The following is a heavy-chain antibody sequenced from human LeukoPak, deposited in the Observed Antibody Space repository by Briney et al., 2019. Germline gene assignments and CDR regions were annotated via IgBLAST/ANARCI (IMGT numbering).Heavy chain of an antibody. Sequence: ETLSLTCAVSGGFISSSNWWSWVRQPPGKGLEWVSSISSSSSYIYYADSVKGRFTISRDNAKNSLYLQMNSLRAEDTAVYYCARENGVVVTGFDYWGQGTLVTVSS. J-gene: IGHJ4*02. V-gene: IGHV3-21*01. CDR2: ISSSSSYI. CDR3: ARENGVVVTGFDY. CDR1: GGFISSSNW. D-gene: IGHD3-22*01.